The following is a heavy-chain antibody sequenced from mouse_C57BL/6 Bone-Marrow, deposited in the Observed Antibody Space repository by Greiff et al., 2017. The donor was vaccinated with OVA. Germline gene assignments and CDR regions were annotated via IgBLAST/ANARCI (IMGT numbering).Heavy chain of an antibody. CDR1: GYTFPSYW. Sequence: VQLQQPGAELVKPGASVKLSCKASGYTFPSYWMQWVKQRPGQGLEWIGEIDPSDSYTNYNQKFKGKATLTVDTSSSPAYMQLSSLTSEDSAVYYCARSAYYGYPYWGQGTTLTVSS. V-gene: IGHV1-50*01. J-gene: IGHJ2*01. CDR2: IDPSDSYT. D-gene: IGHD2-9*01. CDR3: ARSAYYGYPY.